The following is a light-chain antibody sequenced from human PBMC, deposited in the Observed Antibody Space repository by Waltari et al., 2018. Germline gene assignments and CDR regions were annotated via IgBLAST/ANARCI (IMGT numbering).Light chain of an antibody. CDR1: SGYSSNV. CDR3: QTGGHGTWV. V-gene: IGLV4-69*01. CDR2: VNSDGSH. Sequence: KLTCTLSSGYSSNVIAWLQQQPGKGPRYLMKVNSDGSHRKGDDIPDRFSASNSGTEYYLTISSLQSEDEADYYCQTGGHGTWVFGGGTKLTVL. J-gene: IGLJ3*02.